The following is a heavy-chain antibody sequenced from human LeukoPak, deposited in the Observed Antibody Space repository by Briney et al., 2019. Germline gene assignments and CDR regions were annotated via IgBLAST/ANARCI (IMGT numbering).Heavy chain of an antibody. CDR1: GFTFSSYS. CDR2: ISNSSSYI. J-gene: IGHJ6*02. Sequence: PGGSLRLSCAASGFTFSSYSMNWVRQAPGKGLEWVSYISNSSSYIYYADLVKGRFTISRDNAKKSLYLQMNSLRAEDTAVYYCARFITVIDYTPYYGMDVWGQGTTVTVSS. CDR3: ARFITVIDYTPYYGMDV. D-gene: IGHD4-11*01. V-gene: IGHV3-21*01.